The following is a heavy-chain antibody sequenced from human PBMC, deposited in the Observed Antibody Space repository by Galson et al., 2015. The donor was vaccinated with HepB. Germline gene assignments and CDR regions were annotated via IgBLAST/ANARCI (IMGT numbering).Heavy chain of an antibody. Sequence: SVKVSCKASGYTFTSYAMHWVRQAPGQRLEWMGWFNAGNGNTKYSQKFQGRVTITRDTSASTAYMELSSLRSEDTAVYYCARLVVRGVYFDYWGQGTLVTVSS. J-gene: IGHJ4*02. D-gene: IGHD3-10*01. CDR2: FNAGNGNT. V-gene: IGHV1-3*01. CDR3: ARLVVRGVYFDY. CDR1: GYTFTSYA.